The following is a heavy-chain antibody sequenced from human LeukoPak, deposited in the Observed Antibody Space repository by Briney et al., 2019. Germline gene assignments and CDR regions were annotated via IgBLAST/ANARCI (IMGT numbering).Heavy chain of an antibody. D-gene: IGHD3-22*01. CDR3: ARGYEFSGYPFDY. Sequence: PSQTLSLTCTVSGGSISSGSYYWSWIRQPAGKGLEWIGRIYTSGSTNYNPSLKSRVTISVDTSKNQFSLKLSSVTAADTAVYYCARGYEFSGYPFDYWGQGTLVTVSS. J-gene: IGHJ4*02. CDR2: IYTSGST. V-gene: IGHV4-61*02. CDR1: GGSISSGSYY.